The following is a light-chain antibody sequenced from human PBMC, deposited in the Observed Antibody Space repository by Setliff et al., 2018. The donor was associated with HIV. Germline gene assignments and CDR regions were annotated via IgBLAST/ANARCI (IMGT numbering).Light chain of an antibody. CDR1: SSDVGAYNY. CDR2: DVS. J-gene: IGLJ1*01. CDR3: SSYTSNNARV. V-gene: IGLV2-14*03. Sequence: SALTQPASVSGSPGQSITISCTGTSSDVGAYNYVSWYQQYPAKAPKLMIYDVSVRPSGVSTRFSGSKSGNTASLTISGLQAEDEADYYCSSYTSNNARVFGTGTKVTVL.